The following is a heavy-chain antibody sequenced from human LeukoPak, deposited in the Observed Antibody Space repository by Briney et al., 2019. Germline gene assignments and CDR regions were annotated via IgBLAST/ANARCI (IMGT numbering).Heavy chain of an antibody. CDR2: ISAYNGNT. J-gene: IGHJ4*02. CDR3: ARDHRYDILTGYSYFAY. CDR1: GYTFTSYG. Sequence: ASVKVSCKSSGYTFTSYGISWVRQAPGQGLEWMGWISAYNGNTNYAQKLQGRVTMTTDTSTSTAYMELRSLRSDDTAVYYCARDHRYDILTGYSYFAYGDQATLVTVSS. D-gene: IGHD3-9*01. V-gene: IGHV1-18*01.